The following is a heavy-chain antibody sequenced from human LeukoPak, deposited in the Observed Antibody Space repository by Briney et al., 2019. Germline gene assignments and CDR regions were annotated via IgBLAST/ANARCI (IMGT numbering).Heavy chain of an antibody. CDR1: GFTFSNYG. CDR2: ITGSGGST. V-gene: IGHV3-23*01. Sequence: GGSLRLSCAASGFTFSNYGLSWVRQAPGKGLEWVSGITGSGGSTYYADSVKGRFTISRDNAKNSLYLQMNSLRAEDTAVYYCARHDYDILTGYDREGFDYWGQGTLVTVSS. J-gene: IGHJ4*02. CDR3: ARHDYDILTGYDREGFDY. D-gene: IGHD3-9*01.